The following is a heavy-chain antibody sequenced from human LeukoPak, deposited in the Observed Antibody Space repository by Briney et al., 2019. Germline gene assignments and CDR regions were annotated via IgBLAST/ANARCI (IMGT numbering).Heavy chain of an antibody. J-gene: IGHJ1*01. CDR2: ISAYNGNT. V-gene: IGHV1-18*01. CDR3: ARGADSSGYYPLWFYFQH. D-gene: IGHD3-22*01. Sequence: ASVKVSCKASGYTFTSYGISWVRQAPGQGLEWMGWISAYNGNTNYAQKLQGRVTMTTDTSTSTAYMELSSLRSEDTAVYYCARGADSSGYYPLWFYFQHWGQGTLVTVSS. CDR1: GYTFTSYG.